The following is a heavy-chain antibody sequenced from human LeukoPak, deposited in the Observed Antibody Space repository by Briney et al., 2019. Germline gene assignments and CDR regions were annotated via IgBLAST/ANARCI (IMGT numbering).Heavy chain of an antibody. Sequence: SVKVSCKASGGTFSSYAISWVRQAPGQGLEWMGRIIPILGIANYAQKFQGRVTITADKSTSAAYMELSSLRSEDTAVYYCAREFYSSGWFDYWGQGTLVTVSS. J-gene: IGHJ4*02. CDR3: AREFYSSGWFDY. D-gene: IGHD6-19*01. CDR2: IIPILGIA. CDR1: GGTFSSYA. V-gene: IGHV1-69*04.